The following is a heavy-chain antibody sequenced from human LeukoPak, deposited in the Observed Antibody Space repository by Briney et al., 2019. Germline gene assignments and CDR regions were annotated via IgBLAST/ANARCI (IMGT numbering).Heavy chain of an antibody. V-gene: IGHV3-66*01. CDR3: ARDIVLIAVAVRGSFDI. CDR1: GFTVSSNY. D-gene: IGHD6-19*01. J-gene: IGHJ3*02. Sequence: GGSLRLSCAASGFTVSSNYMSWVRQAPGRGLEWVSVIYSGGNTYYADSVKGRFTISRDNSKNTLYLQMNSLRAEDTALYYCARDIVLIAVAVRGSFDIWGQGTMVTVSS. CDR2: IYSGGNT.